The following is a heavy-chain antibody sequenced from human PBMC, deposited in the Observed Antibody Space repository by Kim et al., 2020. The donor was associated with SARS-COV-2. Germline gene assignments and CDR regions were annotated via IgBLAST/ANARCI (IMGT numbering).Heavy chain of an antibody. CDR3: ARVDITGTTSPFVY. Sequence: NPSLKSRVTISVDTSKNQFSLKLSSVTAADTAVYYCARVDITGTTSPFVYWGQGTLVTVSS. D-gene: IGHD1-7*01. J-gene: IGHJ4*02. V-gene: IGHV4-59*01.